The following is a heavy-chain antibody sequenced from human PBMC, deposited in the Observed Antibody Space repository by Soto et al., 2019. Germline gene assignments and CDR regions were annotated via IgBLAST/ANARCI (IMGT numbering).Heavy chain of an antibody. Sequence: QVTLKESGPVLVKPTETLTLTCTVSGFSLSNARMGVSWIRQPPGKALEWLAHIFSNDEKSYSTSLKSRLTISNDTPKSQVVLTMTNMDPVDTATYYCARIACISTSCYEDNWFDPWGQGTLVTVSS. V-gene: IGHV2-26*01. J-gene: IGHJ5*02. CDR3: ARIACISTSCYEDNWFDP. CDR1: GFSLSNARMG. CDR2: IFSNDEK. D-gene: IGHD2-2*01.